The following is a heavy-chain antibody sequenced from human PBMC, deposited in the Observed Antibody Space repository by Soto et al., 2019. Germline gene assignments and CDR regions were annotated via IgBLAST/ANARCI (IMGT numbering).Heavy chain of an antibody. CDR2: ISGNGGST. Sequence: GVSLTLSFSASGFPFSSYSMSWVRQAPGRGLEWVSIISGNGGSTYYAASVKGRFTISRDNTKNTLYLQMDSLTAEDTAVYYCAKGSEFSNSYTLDFDFWGQGALVNVSS. J-gene: IGHJ4*02. CDR3: AKGSEFSNSYTLDFDF. D-gene: IGHD6-6*01. V-gene: IGHV3-23*01. CDR1: GFPFSSYS.